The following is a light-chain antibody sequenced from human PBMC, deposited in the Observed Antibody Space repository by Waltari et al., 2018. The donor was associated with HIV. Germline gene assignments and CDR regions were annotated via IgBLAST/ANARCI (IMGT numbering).Light chain of an antibody. CDR3: SSYTTRSTPDPNWV. Sequence: QSALTQPASVSGSPGQSITLSCPGPSSAVVGFNYVSWSHPHPGKAPKLMIFEFSNRPSGVSNRFSGSKSVNTASLTISGLQAEDEADYYCSSYTTRSTPDPNWVFGGGTKLTVL. CDR1: SSAVVGFNY. CDR2: EFS. J-gene: IGLJ3*02. V-gene: IGLV2-14*01.